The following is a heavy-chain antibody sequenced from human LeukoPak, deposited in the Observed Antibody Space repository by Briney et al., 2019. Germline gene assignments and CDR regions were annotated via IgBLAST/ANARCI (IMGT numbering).Heavy chain of an antibody. V-gene: IGHV4-4*07. J-gene: IGHJ4*02. CDR1: GGSISSYY. CDR2: IYTSGST. Sequence: SETLSLTCTVSGGSISSYYWSWIRQPAGKGPEWIGRIYTSGSTNYNPSLKSRVTMSVDTSKNQFSLKLSSVTAADTAVYYCARTSIAARPLDYWGQGTLVTVSS. D-gene: IGHD6-6*01. CDR3: ARTSIAARPLDY.